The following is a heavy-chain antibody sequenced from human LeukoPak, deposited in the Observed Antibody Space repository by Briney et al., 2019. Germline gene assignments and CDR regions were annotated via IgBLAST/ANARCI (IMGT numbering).Heavy chain of an antibody. CDR3: ARDRELEWIDAFDI. CDR2: ISAYNGNT. D-gene: IGHD1-1*01. V-gene: IGHV1-18*01. CDR1: GYTFTSYG. J-gene: IGHJ3*02. Sequence: SSVNVSCTASGYTFTSYGISWVRQAPGQGLEWMGWISAYNGNTNYAQKLQGRVTMTTDTSTSTAYMELRSLRSDETAVYYCARDRELEWIDAFDIWGQGTMVTVSS.